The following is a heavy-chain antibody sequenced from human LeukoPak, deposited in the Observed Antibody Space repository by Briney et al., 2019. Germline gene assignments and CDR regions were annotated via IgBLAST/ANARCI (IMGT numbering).Heavy chain of an antibody. CDR3: ARDLVGTMVRGVNPLDY. D-gene: IGHD3-10*01. J-gene: IGHJ4*02. CDR2: ISSGGSTI. V-gene: IGHV3-48*01. CDR1: GFTFSDYI. Sequence: GGSLRLSCAASGFTFSDYIINWVRQAPGKGLAWVSYISSGGSTIHYADSVKGRFTISRDDAKNSVYLQMNSPRAEDTAVYYCARDLVGTMVRGVNPLDYWGQGTLVTVSS.